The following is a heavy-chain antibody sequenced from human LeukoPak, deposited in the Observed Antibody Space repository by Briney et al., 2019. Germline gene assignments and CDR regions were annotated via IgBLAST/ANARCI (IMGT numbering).Heavy chain of an antibody. Sequence: NPSETLSLTCTVSGGSISSGGYYWSWIRQHPGKGLEWIGYIYYSGSTYYNPSLKSRVTISVDTSKNQFSLKLSSVTAADTAVYYCARGITMIVDLDAFDIWGQGTMVTVSS. CDR3: ARGITMIVDLDAFDI. D-gene: IGHD3-22*01. V-gene: IGHV4-31*03. J-gene: IGHJ3*02. CDR2: IYYSGST. CDR1: GGSISSGGYY.